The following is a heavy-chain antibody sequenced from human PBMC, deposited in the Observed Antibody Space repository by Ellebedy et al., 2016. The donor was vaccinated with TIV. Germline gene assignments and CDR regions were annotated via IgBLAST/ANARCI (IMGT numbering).Heavy chain of an antibody. J-gene: IGHJ6*02. CDR1: GYTFTSYD. CDR2: MNPNSGNT. V-gene: IGHV1-8*01. CDR3: ARDGRSYYYYGMDV. Sequence: ASVKVSCXASGYTFTSYDINWVRQATGQGLEWMGWMNPNSGNTGYAQKFQGRVTMTRNTSISTAYMELSSLRSEDTAVYYCARDGRSYYYYGMDVWGQGTTVTVSS.